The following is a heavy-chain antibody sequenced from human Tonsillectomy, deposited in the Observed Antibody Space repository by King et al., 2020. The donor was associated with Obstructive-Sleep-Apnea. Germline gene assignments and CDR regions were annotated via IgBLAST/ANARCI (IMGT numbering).Heavy chain of an antibody. Sequence: VQLVESGAEVKKPGASVKVSCKASGYTFTGYYMDWVRQAPGQGLEWMGWINPNSGGTNYAQKFQGRVTMTRDTSISTAYMELSRLRFDDTAVYYCARVWDPAAMGNWREEHYYYGMDAWGQGTTVTVSS. J-gene: IGHJ6*02. CDR1: GYTFTGYY. CDR3: ARVWDPAAMGNWREEHYYYGMDA. V-gene: IGHV1-2*02. D-gene: IGHD2-2*01. CDR2: INPNSGGT.